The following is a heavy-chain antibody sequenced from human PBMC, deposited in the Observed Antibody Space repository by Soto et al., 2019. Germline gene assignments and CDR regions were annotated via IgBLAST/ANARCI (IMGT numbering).Heavy chain of an antibody. Sequence: GASVKVPCKASGYTFTSCGIIWVRQAPGQGLEWMGWISAYSDNRNYAQNLQGRVTMAIDTSTSTAYMELSSLRFDDTAVYYCARLRGIAEPRDYWGQGTQVNVSS. CDR1: GYTFTSCG. CDR3: ARLRGIAEPRDY. V-gene: IGHV1-18*01. CDR2: ISAYSDNR. D-gene: IGHD6-13*01. J-gene: IGHJ4*02.